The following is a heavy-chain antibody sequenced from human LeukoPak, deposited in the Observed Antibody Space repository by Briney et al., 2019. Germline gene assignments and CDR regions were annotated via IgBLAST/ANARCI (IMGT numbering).Heavy chain of an antibody. D-gene: IGHD6-19*01. J-gene: IGHJ4*02. CDR1: GFTFDDYG. CDR3: ARVGGHIAVAGYYFDY. V-gene: IGHV3-20*04. Sequence: GGSLRLSCAASGFTFDDYGMSWVRQAPGKGLEWVSGINWNGGSTGYADSVKGRFTISRDNAKNSLYLQMNSLRAEDTALYYCARVGGHIAVAGYYFDYWGQGTLVTVSS. CDR2: INWNGGST.